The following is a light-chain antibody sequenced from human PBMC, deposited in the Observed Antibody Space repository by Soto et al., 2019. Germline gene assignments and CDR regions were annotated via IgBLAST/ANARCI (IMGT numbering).Light chain of an antibody. V-gene: IGLV1-40*01. CDR3: QSYDSSLCQV. Sequence: QSALTQPPSVSGAPGQRVTISCTGSSSNIGAGYDVHWYQQLPGTAPKLLIYGNSNRPSGVPDRFSGSKSGTSASLAITGLQAEDEADYYCQSYDSSLCQVFGTGTKVTVL. CDR2: GNS. CDR1: SSNIGAGYD. J-gene: IGLJ1*01.